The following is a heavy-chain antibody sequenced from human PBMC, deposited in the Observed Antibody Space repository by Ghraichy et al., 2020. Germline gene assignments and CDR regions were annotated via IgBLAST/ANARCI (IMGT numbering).Heavy chain of an antibody. J-gene: IGHJ4*02. D-gene: IGHD5-24*01. V-gene: IGHV3-53*01. Sequence: GGSLRLSCAASGFTVSSNYMSWVRQAPGKGLEWVSVIYSGGSTYYADSVKGRFTISRDNSKNTLYLQMNSLRAEDTALYYCARLQGLQLLRAFDYWGQGTLVTVSS. CDR2: IYSGGST. CDR1: GFTVSSNY. CDR3: ARLQGLQLLRAFDY.